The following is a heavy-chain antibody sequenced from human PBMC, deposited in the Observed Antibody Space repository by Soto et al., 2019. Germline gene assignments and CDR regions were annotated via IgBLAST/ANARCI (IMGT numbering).Heavy chain of an antibody. CDR1: GVSLSTSGVG. CDR2: IYWDDDK. Sequence: SGPTMVNPTQTLTPTCTFSGVSLSTSGVGVGWIRQPPGKALEWLALIYWDDDKRYSPSLKSRLTITKDTSRSQVVLRMTNMDPVDTATYYCTHGPTPGIAADYWGQGTLVTVSS. CDR3: THGPTPGIAADY. J-gene: IGHJ4*02. V-gene: IGHV2-5*02. D-gene: IGHD6-13*01.